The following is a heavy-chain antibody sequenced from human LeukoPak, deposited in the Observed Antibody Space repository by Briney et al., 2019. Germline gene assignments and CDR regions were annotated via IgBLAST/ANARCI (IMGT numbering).Heavy chain of an antibody. D-gene: IGHD5-12*01. CDR1: GFTFRSYW. Sequence: GGSLRLSCAASGFTFRSYWMHWVGQAPGKGLVWVSRINSDGSSTTYADSVKGRFTISRDNAKNTLYLQMNSLRAEDTAVYYCVGAYDLRFWGQGTLVTVSS. CDR2: INSDGSST. CDR3: VGAYDLRF. V-gene: IGHV3-74*01. J-gene: IGHJ4*02.